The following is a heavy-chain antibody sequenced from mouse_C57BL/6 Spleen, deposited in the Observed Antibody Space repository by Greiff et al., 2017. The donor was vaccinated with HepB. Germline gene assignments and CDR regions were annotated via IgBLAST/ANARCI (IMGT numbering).Heavy chain of an antibody. Sequence: EVQLQESGGGLVKPGGSLKLSCAASGFTFSDYGMHWVRQAPEKGLEWVAYISSGSSTIYYADTVKGRFTISRDNAKNTLFLQMTSLRSEDTAMYYCARVYYYGSSYYAMDYWGQGTSVTVSS. CDR3: ARVYYYGSSYYAMDY. V-gene: IGHV5-17*01. J-gene: IGHJ4*01. CDR1: GFTFSDYG. D-gene: IGHD1-1*01. CDR2: ISSGSSTI.